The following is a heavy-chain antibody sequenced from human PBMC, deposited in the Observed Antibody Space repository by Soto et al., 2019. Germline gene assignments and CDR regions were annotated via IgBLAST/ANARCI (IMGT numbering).Heavy chain of an antibody. J-gene: IGHJ6*02. V-gene: IGHV3-30*18. D-gene: IGHD3-16*01. CDR2: ISYDGSNK. CDR3: AKERYGQLYLEDYGMDV. CDR1: GFTFSSYG. Sequence: QVQLVESGGGVVQPGTSLRLSCVASGFTFSSYGIHWVRKAPGRGLEWVAVISYDGSNKYYADSVKGRFTISRDNFKNTLYLQMNSLRAEDTAVYYCAKERYGQLYLEDYGMDVWGQGTTVTVSS.